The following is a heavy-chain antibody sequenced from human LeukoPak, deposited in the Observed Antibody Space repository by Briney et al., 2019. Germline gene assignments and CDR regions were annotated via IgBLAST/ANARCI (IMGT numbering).Heavy chain of an antibody. CDR1: GGSISSGGYS. CDR3: ARVPSNLLAPDY. D-gene: IGHD2-8*01. V-gene: IGHV4-30-2*01. J-gene: IGHJ4*02. CDR2: IYHSGST. Sequence: SETLSLTCAVSGGSISSGGYSWSWTRQPPGQGLEWIGYIYHSGSTYYNPSLKSRVTISVDRSKNQFSLKLSSVTAADTAVYYCARVPSNLLAPDYWGQGTLVTVSS.